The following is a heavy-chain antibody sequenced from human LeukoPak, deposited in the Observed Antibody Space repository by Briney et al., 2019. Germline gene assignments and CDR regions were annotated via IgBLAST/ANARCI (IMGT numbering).Heavy chain of an antibody. J-gene: IGHJ4*02. V-gene: IGHV3-30*18. CDR3: AKDLPGGNPGYYDSSGYDY. CDR1: GFTFSSYG. CDR2: ISYDGSNK. D-gene: IGHD3-22*01. Sequence: GRSLRLPCAASGFTFSSYGMHWVRQAPGKGLEWVAVISYDGSNKYYADSVKGRFTISRDNSKNTLYLQMNSQRAEDTAVYYCAKDLPGGNPGYYDSSGYDYWGQGTLVTVSS.